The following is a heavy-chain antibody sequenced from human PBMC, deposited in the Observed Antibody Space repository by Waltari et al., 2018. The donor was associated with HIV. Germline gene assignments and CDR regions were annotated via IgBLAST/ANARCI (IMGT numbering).Heavy chain of an antibody. CDR3: ARRSAGSGTLDS. CDR1: GFTFSTYW. J-gene: IGHJ4*02. CDR2: VNGDGSTT. D-gene: IGHD3-3*01. V-gene: IGHV3-74*01. Sequence: EVQLVESGGDLVQPGGSLRLSCAASGFTFSTYWMHWVRQTPGKGLLWISRVNGDGSTTLYADSVKDRFTISRDNSKNTLYLQMNSLRAEDSAVYYCARRSAGSGTLDSWGQGTLVTVSS.